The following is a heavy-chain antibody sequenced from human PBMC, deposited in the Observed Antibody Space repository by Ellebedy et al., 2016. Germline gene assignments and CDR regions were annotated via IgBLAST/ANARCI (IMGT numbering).Heavy chain of an antibody. V-gene: IGHV4-39*07. D-gene: IGHD7-27*01. CDR2: IHYSGGT. CDR3: ARQQGIGKWYFDV. Sequence: SETLSLTCTVFGGSTASIHDWWGWIRQPPGKGLEWIGSIHYSGGTWYNLSLKSRVTMSVDTSTNQFSLRVSSVTAAETAVYYCARQQGIGKWYFDVWGRGTLVTVSS. J-gene: IGHJ2*01. CDR1: GGSTASIHDW.